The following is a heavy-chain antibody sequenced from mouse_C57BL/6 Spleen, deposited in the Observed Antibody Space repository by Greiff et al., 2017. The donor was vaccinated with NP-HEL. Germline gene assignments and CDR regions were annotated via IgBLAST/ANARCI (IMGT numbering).Heavy chain of an antibody. V-gene: IGHV5-17*01. Sequence: EVNVVESGGGLVKPGGSLKLSCAASGFTFSDYGMHWVRQAPEKGLEWVAYISSGSSTIYYADTVKGRFTISRDNAKNTLFLQMTSLRSEDTAMYYCARRDGYAYAMDYWGQGTSVTVSS. CDR2: ISSGSSTI. D-gene: IGHD2-3*01. CDR1: GFTFSDYG. J-gene: IGHJ4*01. CDR3: ARRDGYAYAMDY.